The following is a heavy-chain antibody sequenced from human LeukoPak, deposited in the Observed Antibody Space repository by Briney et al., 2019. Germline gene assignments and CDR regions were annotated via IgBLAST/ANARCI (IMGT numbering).Heavy chain of an antibody. CDR2: ISGSGGST. D-gene: IGHD3-3*01. Sequence: GGSLRLSCAASGFTFSSYAMSWVRQAPGKGLEWVSAISGSGGSTYYADSVKGRFTISRDNYKNTLYLQMNSLRAEDTAVYYCAKELRFLEWFKYFQHWGQGTLVTVSS. V-gene: IGHV3-23*01. CDR1: GFTFSSYA. CDR3: AKELRFLEWFKYFQH. J-gene: IGHJ1*01.